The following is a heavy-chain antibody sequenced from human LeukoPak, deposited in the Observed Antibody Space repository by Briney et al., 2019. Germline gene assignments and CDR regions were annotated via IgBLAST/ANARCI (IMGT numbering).Heavy chain of an antibody. CDR2: IYYSGST. D-gene: IGHD6-19*01. CDR1: GGSISSGDYY. J-gene: IGHJ6*02. CDR3: ARAVAGTPHYYYYGMDV. V-gene: IGHV4-30-4*02. Sequence: SETLSLTCTVSGGSISSGDYYWSWIRQPPGKGLEWIGYIYYSGSTYYNPSLKSRVTLSLDASRTQFSLKLSSVTAADTAVYYCARAVAGTPHYYYYGMDVWGQGTTVTVSS.